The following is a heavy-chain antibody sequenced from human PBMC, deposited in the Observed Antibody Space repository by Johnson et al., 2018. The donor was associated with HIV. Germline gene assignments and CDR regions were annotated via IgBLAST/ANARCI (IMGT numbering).Heavy chain of an antibody. CDR2: ISWNSGSI. Sequence: VQLVESGGGVVRPGGSLRLSCAASGFTFDDYAMHWVRQAPGKGLEWVSGISWNSGSIGYADSVKGRFTISRDNAKNSLYLQMNSLRAEDTAVYYCALTSYYDSRGAFDIWGQGTMVTVSS. D-gene: IGHD3-22*01. V-gene: IGHV3-9*01. CDR3: ALTSYYDSRGAFDI. CDR1: GFTFDDYA. J-gene: IGHJ3*02.